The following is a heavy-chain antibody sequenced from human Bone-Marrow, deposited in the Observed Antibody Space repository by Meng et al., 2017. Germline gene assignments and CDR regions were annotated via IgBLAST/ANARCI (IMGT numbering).Heavy chain of an antibody. CDR2: MKSNVDGGTV. J-gene: IGHJ4*01. Sequence: VQLVESGGGFVKPGGSLRLSGAAFGFTFSNAWMTWVRQAPGKGLEWIGRMKSNVDGGTVDYAAAVKGRFFISRDDSENTFYLQMNSLKTEDTAVYYCSGHVDYWGHGTLVTVSS. CDR1: GFTFSNAW. V-gene: IGHV3-15*01. CDR3: SGHVDY.